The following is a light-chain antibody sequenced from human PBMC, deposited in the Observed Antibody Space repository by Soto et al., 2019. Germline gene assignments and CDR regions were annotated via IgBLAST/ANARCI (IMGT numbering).Light chain of an antibody. CDR1: QSLVDSDGNTY. J-gene: IGKJ1*01. Sequence: DVVVTQSPLALPVTLGQPASISCRSTQSLVDSDGNTYLTWLQQRPVQSPRRLIYKVSNRDSGVPDRFSGSWSGSDFRLKISVVEAEDVGVYDCLQGTNSPRTLGKRTQVDIK. CDR3: LQGTNSPRT. CDR2: KVS. V-gene: IGKV2-30*01.